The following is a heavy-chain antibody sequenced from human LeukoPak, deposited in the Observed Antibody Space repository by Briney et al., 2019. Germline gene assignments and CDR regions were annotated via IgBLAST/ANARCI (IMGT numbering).Heavy chain of an antibody. Sequence: PGGSLRLSCAASGFSFTAYAMSWFRQTPGKGLEWVANIHDDGRVMNYVDSVKGRFTISRDNSKNTLYLQMNSLRAEDTAVYYCAKVTGRQWLVSPGYFQHWGQGTLVTVSS. J-gene: IGHJ1*01. D-gene: IGHD6-19*01. V-gene: IGHV3-7*03. CDR2: IHDDGRVM. CDR1: GFSFTAYA. CDR3: AKVTGRQWLVSPGYFQH.